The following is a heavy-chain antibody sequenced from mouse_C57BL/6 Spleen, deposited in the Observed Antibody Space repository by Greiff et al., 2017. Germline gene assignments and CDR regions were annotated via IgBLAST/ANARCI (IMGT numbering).Heavy chain of an antibody. CDR3: ARHYCDSSTGYFDV. Sequence: DVMLVESGGGLVKPGGSLKLSCAASGFTFSDYGMHWVRQAPEKGLEWVAYISSGSSTIYYADTVKGRFTISRDNAKNTLFLQMTSLRSEDTAMYYCARHYCDSSTGYFDVWGTGTTVTVSS. V-gene: IGHV5-17*01. D-gene: IGHD1-1*01. CDR2: ISSGSSTI. CDR1: GFTFSDYG. J-gene: IGHJ1*03.